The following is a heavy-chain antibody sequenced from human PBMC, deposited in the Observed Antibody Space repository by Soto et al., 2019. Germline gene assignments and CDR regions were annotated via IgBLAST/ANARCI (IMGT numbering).Heavy chain of an antibody. CDR1: GFTFSSYA. V-gene: IGHV3-23*01. CDR3: AKDLAGWEILTGGGFEP. Sequence: VGSLRLSCASSGFTFSSYAMSWVRHAPGKGLEWVSAISGSGGSTYYADSVKGRFTISRDNSKNTLYLQMNSLRAEDTAVYYCAKDLAGWEILTGGGFEPWGQGTLVTVSS. D-gene: IGHD1-26*01. J-gene: IGHJ5*02. CDR2: ISGSGGST.